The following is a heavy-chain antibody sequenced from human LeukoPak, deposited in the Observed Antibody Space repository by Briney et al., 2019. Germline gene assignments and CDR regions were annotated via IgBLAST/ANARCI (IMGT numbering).Heavy chain of an antibody. V-gene: IGHV4-4*02. D-gene: IGHD6-19*01. CDR2: IYHSGST. J-gene: IGHJ4*02. Sequence: SGTLSLTCAVSGGSISSSNWWSWVRQPPGKGLEWIGEIYHSGSTNYNPSLKSRVTISVDKSKNQFSLKLSSVTAADTAVYYCASRYGVAGTPTALDYWGQGTLVTVSS. CDR3: ASRYGVAGTPTALDY. CDR1: GGSISSSNW.